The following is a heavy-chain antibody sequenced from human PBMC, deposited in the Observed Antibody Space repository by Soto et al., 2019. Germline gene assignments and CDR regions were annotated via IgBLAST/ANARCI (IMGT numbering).Heavy chain of an antibody. CDR1: GGSLSSYY. CDR3: ARVQPGYGDYVEY. D-gene: IGHD4-17*01. J-gene: IGHJ4*02. CDR2: IYYSGST. Sequence: SQTLSLPCTVSGGSLSSYYWRWIWQPPGKGLEWIGYIYYSGSTNYNPSLKSRVTISVDTSKNQFSLKLSSVTAADTAVYYCARVQPGYGDYVEYWGRGTRVTV. V-gene: IGHV4-59*01.